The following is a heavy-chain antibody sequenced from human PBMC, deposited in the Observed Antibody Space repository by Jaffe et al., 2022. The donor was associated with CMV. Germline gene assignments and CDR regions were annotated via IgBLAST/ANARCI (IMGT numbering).Heavy chain of an antibody. D-gene: IGHD1-20*01. CDR3: ARVPRRVYRYMDV. J-gene: IGHJ6*03. Sequence: QVQLQQWGAGLLKPSETLSLTCAVYGGSFSGYYWSWIRQPPGKGLEWIGEINHSGSTNYNPSLKSRVTISVDTSKNQFSLKLSSVTAADTAVYYCARVPRRVYRYMDVWGKGTTVTVSS. CDR1: GGSFSGYY. V-gene: IGHV4-34*01. CDR2: INHSGST.